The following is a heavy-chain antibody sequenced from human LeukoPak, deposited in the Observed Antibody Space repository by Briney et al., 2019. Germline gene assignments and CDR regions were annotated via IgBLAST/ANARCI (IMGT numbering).Heavy chain of an antibody. Sequence: TLSLTCSVSAGSISSGNYYWSWIRQPPGKGLEWIGYIHQSGSTYYNPSLKSRVTISIDRSKNQFSLKLNSVTAADTAMYYCATHYGSGLDWFDPWGQGTLVTVSS. D-gene: IGHD3-10*01. J-gene: IGHJ5*02. V-gene: IGHV4-30-2*01. CDR1: AGSISSGNYY. CDR2: IHQSGST. CDR3: ATHYGSGLDWFDP.